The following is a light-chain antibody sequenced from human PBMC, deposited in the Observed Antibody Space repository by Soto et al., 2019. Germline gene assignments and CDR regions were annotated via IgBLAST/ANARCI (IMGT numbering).Light chain of an antibody. Sequence: EIVMTQSPATLSVSPGERATLSCRASQSVSSNFAWYQQKPGQAPRLLIYGAYTRATGIPARFSGSGSGTEFTLTISSLQSEDFAVYYCQQYNNWRPWTFGKGTKVEIK. CDR2: GAY. CDR3: QQYNNWRPWT. CDR1: QSVSSN. J-gene: IGKJ1*01. V-gene: IGKV3-15*01.